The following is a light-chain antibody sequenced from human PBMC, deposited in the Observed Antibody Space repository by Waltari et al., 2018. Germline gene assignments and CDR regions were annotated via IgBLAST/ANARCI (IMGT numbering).Light chain of an antibody. V-gene: IGLV2-8*01. CDR2: EVS. Sequence: QSALTQPPPASGSPGQSVTISCTGTSSDVGGHNFVSWYQQHPGKVPKLMIHEVSKRPSGVPDRCSGSKSGDTASLTVSGLQAEDEADYYCTSYAGSNILVFGGGTKLTVL. CDR1: SSDVGGHNF. CDR3: TSYAGSNILV. J-gene: IGLJ2*01.